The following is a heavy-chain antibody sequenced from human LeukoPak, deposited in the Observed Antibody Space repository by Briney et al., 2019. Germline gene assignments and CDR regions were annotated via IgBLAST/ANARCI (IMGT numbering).Heavy chain of an antibody. CDR3: VRGYNSGNDY. Sequence: GGSLRLSCAVSGFTFSNYWMHWVRQAPGKGLVWVSRIKTDGSTTSYADSAKGRFTTSRDNAKNMAYLQMNSLRAEDTAVYYCVRGYNSGNDYWGQGTLVTVSS. CDR2: IKTDGSTT. D-gene: IGHD6-19*01. CDR1: GFTFSNYW. J-gene: IGHJ4*02. V-gene: IGHV3-74*01.